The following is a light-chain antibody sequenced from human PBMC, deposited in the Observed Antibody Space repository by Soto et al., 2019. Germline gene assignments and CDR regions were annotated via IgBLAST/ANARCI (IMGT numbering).Light chain of an antibody. CDR3: QQYGISPYT. CDR2: GAS. CDR1: QSVSSGY. Sequence: ETVMTQSPGTLSLSPGDRATLSCRASQSVSSGYLAWYQQKPGQAPRLLIFGASTRATGIPDRFTGSGSGTDFTLTISRLQPEDFALYYCQQYGISPYTFGQGTKLEIK. V-gene: IGKV3-20*01. J-gene: IGKJ2*01.